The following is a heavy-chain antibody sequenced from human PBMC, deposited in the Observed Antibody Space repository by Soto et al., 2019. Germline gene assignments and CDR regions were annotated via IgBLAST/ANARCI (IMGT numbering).Heavy chain of an antibody. J-gene: IGHJ4*02. D-gene: IGHD3-22*01. CDR2: ISYDGSNK. V-gene: IGHV3-30-3*01. Sequence: GGSLRLSCAASGFTFSSYAMHWVRRAPGKGLEWVAVISYDGSNKYYADSVKGRFTISRDNSKNTLYLQMNSLRAEDTAVYYCARKKEYYYDSSGYSIDYWGQGTLVTVSS. CDR3: ARKKEYYYDSSGYSIDY. CDR1: GFTFSSYA.